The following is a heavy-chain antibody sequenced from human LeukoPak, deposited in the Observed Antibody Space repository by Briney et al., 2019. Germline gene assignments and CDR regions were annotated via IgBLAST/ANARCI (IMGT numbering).Heavy chain of an antibody. CDR3: ARSAFTTGRFDY. J-gene: IGHJ4*02. D-gene: IGHD3-10*01. CDR2: IFYSGRT. V-gene: IGHV4-31*03. Sequence: SETLSLTCTVSGDSMSSGSYYWSWIRQHPGKGLEWIGYIFYSGRTYYNPSLKSRLTISIDTSKEPFSLNLTSVTGADTAVYYCARSAFTTGRFDYWAQGTLVTVSS. CDR1: GDSMSSGSYY.